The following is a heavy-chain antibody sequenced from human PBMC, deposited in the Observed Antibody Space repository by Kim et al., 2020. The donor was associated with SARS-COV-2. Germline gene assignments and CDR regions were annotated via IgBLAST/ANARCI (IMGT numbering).Heavy chain of an antibody. J-gene: IGHJ4*02. V-gene: IGHV4-34*01. Sequence: STNYDPALTSRVTISVDTSKKQFSLKLSSVTAADTAVYYCAGGYSYGFRYWGQGTLVTVSS. CDR3: AGGYSYGFRY. D-gene: IGHD5-18*01. CDR2: ST.